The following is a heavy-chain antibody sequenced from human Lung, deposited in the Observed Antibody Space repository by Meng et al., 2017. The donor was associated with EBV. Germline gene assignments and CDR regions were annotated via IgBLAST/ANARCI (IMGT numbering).Heavy chain of an antibody. Sequence: EVQVVGSGGPLVQPGGSLRLSCAASEFTLRRYWMHWVRQGPGKEPLWVSRINEDGTITNYADSVKGRFTISRDNAKNTLYLQMNNLRAEDTAVYYCSRDLAGSDDYWGRGTLVTVSS. CDR3: SRDLAGSDDY. V-gene: IGHV3-74*01. CDR1: EFTLRRYW. CDR2: INEDGTIT. J-gene: IGHJ4*02. D-gene: IGHD1-14*01.